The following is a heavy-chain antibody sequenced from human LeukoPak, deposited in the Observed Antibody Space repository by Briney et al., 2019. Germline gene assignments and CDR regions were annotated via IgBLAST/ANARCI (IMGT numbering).Heavy chain of an antibody. D-gene: IGHD6-19*01. V-gene: IGHV3-33*01. J-gene: IGHJ3*02. CDR2: IWYDGSNK. CDR1: GFTFSSYG. Sequence: PGGSLRLSCAASGFTFSSYGMHWVRQAPGKGLEWVAVIWYDGSNKYYADSVKGRFTISRDNSKNTLYLQMNSLRAEDTAVYYCARDLSKAVAAYAFDIWGQGTMVTVSS. CDR3: ARDLSKAVAAYAFDI.